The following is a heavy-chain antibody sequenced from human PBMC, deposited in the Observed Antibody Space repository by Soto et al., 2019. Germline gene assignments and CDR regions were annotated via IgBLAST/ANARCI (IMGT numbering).Heavy chain of an antibody. CDR2: IYPGDSDT. J-gene: IGHJ4*02. Sequence: GDSLKISCKGSGYSFTSYLIGWVLQIPGNGLEWMGIIYPGDSDTRYSPSFQGQVTISADKSISTAYLQWSSLKASDTAMYYCATPPPNTAMALTLFDYWGQGTLFTVSS. V-gene: IGHV5-51*01. D-gene: IGHD5-18*01. CDR1: GYSFTSYL. CDR3: ATPPPNTAMALTLFDY.